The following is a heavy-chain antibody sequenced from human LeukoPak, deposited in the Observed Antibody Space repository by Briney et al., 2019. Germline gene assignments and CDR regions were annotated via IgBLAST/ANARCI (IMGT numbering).Heavy chain of an antibody. V-gene: IGHV3-23*01. CDR2: MTGPADTT. Sequence: GGSLGLSCAASEFNFNNFAMSWVRQAPGKGLEWLSAMTGPADTTYYAESVKGRFTISRDYSKSMVFLQMNSLRVEDTAIYYCAKGAEIDHWGQGTLVTVSS. J-gene: IGHJ4*02. CDR3: AKGAEIDH. CDR1: EFNFNNFA.